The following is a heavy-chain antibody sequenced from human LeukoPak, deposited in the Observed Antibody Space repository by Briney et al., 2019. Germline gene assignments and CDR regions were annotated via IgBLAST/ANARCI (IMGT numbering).Heavy chain of an antibody. CDR2: IYSGGVT. V-gene: IGHV3-53*01. J-gene: IGHJ4*02. D-gene: IGHD3-10*01. CDR3: ARGGYDSGSYYKGPLYYFDY. CDR1: GFTVSSNY. Sequence: GGSLRLSCAASGFTVSSNYMSWVRQAPGKGLEWVSVIYSGGVTYYTDSVKGRFTISRDNSKNTLYLQMNSLRAEDTAVYYCARGGYDSGSYYKGPLYYFDYWGQGTLVTVSS.